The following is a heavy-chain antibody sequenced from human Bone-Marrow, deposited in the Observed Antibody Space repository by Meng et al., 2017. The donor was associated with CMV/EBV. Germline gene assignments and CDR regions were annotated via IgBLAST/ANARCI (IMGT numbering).Heavy chain of an antibody. CDR2: INHGGGT. V-gene: IGHV4-34*01. CDR1: GGSFSGYY. D-gene: IGHD2-2*01. J-gene: IGHJ4*02. CDR3: ARPPYCTSTSCRSDYFDY. Sequence: SETLSLTCAVYGGSFSGYYWSWIRQPPGKGLEWIGEINHGGGTNYNPSLKSRVTISVNTSKNQFSLKLSSVTAADTAVYYCARPPYCTSTSCRSDYFDYWGQGTLVTVSS.